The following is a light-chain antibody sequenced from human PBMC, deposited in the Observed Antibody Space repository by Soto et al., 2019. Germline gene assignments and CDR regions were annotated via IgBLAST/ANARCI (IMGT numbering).Light chain of an antibody. Sequence: DIQWTQSPSFLSASVGDRVTITCRASQGLSRDLPWYQQKPGKAPKLLIYAASTLQSGVPSRFSGSGSGTEFTLTISSLQPEDFATYYCQQLNSYPITFGQGTRLEIK. V-gene: IGKV1-9*01. CDR1: QGLSRD. CDR3: QQLNSYPIT. J-gene: IGKJ5*01. CDR2: AAS.